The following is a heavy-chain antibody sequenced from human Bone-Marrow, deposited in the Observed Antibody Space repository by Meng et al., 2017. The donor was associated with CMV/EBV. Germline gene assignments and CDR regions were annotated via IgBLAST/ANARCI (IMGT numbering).Heavy chain of an antibody. J-gene: IGHJ5*02. CDR3: ARDRIWELGYCSSTSCYAGDWFDP. CDR2: VKGDGSGT. D-gene: IGHD2-2*01. V-gene: IGHV3-74*01. Sequence: GESLKISCVASGFTFSTDWMHWVRQAPGKGPVWVARVKGDGSGTNYADFVKGRFTISRDNAKNSLYLQMNSLRAEDTAVYYCARDRIWELGYCSSTSCYAGDWFDPWGQGTLVTVSS. CDR1: GFTFSTDW.